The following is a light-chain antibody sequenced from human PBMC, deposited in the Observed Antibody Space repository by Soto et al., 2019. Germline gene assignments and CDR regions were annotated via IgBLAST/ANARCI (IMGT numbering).Light chain of an antibody. J-gene: IGKJ4*01. CDR2: DAS. Sequence: EIVLTQSPATLALSPGERATLSFSASQSVSSYLAWYQQKPGQAPRLLIYDASNRATGIPARFSGSGSGTDFALTISRLEPEDFAVYYCQQRSNWPRTFGGGTKVEIK. CDR3: QQRSNWPRT. V-gene: IGKV3-11*01. CDR1: QSVSSY.